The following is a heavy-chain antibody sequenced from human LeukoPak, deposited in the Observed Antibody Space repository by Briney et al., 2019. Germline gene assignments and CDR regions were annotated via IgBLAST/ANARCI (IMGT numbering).Heavy chain of an antibody. CDR2: IYTSGGT. CDR3: VRAGPVDRGTWFDS. D-gene: IGHD3-22*01. Sequence: KTSETLSLTCTVFRGPISSYYWSWIRQPAGKGLEWIGRIYTSGGTNYNPSLKSRVTMSIDTSKNQFSLKLSSVTAADTAVYYCVRAGPVDRGTWFDSGGQGTLVTVSS. J-gene: IGHJ5*01. V-gene: IGHV4-4*07. CDR1: RGPISSYY.